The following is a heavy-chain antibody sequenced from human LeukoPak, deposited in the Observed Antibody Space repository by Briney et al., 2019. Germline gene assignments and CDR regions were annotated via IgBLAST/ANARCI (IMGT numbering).Heavy chain of an antibody. D-gene: IGHD6-13*01. CDR1: GGSISSYY. V-gene: IGHV4-59*12. CDR3: ARVKQQRVDY. CDR2: IYYSGST. Sequence: PSETLSLTCTVSGGSISSYYWSWIRQPPGKGLEWIGYIYYSGSTNYNPSLKSRVTISVDTSKNQFSLKLSSVTAADTAVYYCARVKQQRVDYWGQGTLVTVSS. J-gene: IGHJ4*02.